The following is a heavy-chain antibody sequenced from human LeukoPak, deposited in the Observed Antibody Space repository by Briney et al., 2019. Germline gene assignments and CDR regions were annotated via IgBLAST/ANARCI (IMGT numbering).Heavy chain of an antibody. Sequence: GASVKVSCKTSGYTFTDYYVHWVRQAPGQGLEWMGWINPNSGDTKYEQKFQGRVTMTRATSISTAYMELSRLSYDDTAMYYCARDPPGSIAARRIFDFWGQGTLVTVSS. D-gene: IGHD6-6*01. J-gene: IGHJ4*02. CDR2: INPNSGDT. CDR3: ARDPPGSIAARRIFDF. CDR1: GYTFTDYY. V-gene: IGHV1-2*02.